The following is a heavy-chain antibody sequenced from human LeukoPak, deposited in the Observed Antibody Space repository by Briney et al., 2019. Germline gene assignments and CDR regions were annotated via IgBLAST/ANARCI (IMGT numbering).Heavy chain of an antibody. V-gene: IGHV1-2*04. CDR2: INPKSGGT. Sequence: GASVKVSCKASGYTFTDYYMHWVRQAPGQGLEWMGWINPKSGGTKYAQESQGWVTMTRDTSISTAYIELSRSRSDDTAMYYCARGSPVAAAGTAYFHHWGQGTLVTVSS. J-gene: IGHJ1*01. CDR3: ARGSPVAAAGTAYFHH. D-gene: IGHD6-13*01. CDR1: GYTFTDYY.